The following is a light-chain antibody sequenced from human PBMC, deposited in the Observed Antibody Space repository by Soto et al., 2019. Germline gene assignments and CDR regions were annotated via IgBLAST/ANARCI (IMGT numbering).Light chain of an antibody. CDR3: QQYNNWPPDRT. J-gene: IGKJ1*01. Sequence: EIVMTQSPATLSVSPGERATLSCRASQSVGSNLAWYQQKPGQAPRLLIYGASTRATGIPARFSGSGPGTEFTLTISSLQSEDFAIYFWQQYNNWPPDRTFGQGTKVEIK. CDR1: QSVGSN. CDR2: GAS. V-gene: IGKV3-15*01.